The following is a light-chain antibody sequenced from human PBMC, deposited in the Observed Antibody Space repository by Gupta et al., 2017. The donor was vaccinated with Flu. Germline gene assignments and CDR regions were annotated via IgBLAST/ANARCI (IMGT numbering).Light chain of an antibody. Sequence: SSVLPQDPAVFVAVEQTVRITCQGASPKSYYASWYHQKPGQAPVLVIYGKNNRPTAIPDRFSGSGSGNTTSLTITGARAEEEADDYYCCRSNSGNHYVFGTGTKVTVL. CDR1: SPKSYY. J-gene: IGLJ1*01. V-gene: IGLV3-19*01. CDR3: CCRSNSGNHYV. CDR2: GKN.